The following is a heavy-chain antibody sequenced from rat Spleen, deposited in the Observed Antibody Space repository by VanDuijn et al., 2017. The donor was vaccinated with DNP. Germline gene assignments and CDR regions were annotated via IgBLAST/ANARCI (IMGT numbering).Heavy chain of an antibody. V-gene: IGHV4-2*01. Sequence: EVQLVESGGGLVQPGRSLKLSCAASGFNFNNNWMGWVRQAPGKGLERIGEINKDSRTIDYSPSLKDKFIISRDNVQNTLYLQMSKLGSEDTAIYYCAKGPNYGGWSDYFDYWGQGVMVTVSS. CDR2: INKDSRTI. CDR3: AKGPNYGGWSDYFDY. J-gene: IGHJ2*01. D-gene: IGHD1-11*01. CDR1: GFNFNNNW.